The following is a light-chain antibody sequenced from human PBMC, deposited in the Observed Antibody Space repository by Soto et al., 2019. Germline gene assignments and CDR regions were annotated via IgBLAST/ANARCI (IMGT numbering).Light chain of an antibody. V-gene: IGKV1-9*01. Sequence: IQVTQSPSSLSASVGDRVTITCRASQGISSYLAWYQQKPGKAPKLLIYAASTLHSGVPSRFSGSGSGTDFTFTISSLQPEDIATYYCQQYENLPITFGQGTRLEIK. CDR1: QGISSY. J-gene: IGKJ5*01. CDR3: QQYENLPIT. CDR2: AAS.